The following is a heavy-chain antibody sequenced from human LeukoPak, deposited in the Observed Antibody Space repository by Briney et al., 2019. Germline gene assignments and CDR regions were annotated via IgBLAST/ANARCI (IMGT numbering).Heavy chain of an antibody. CDR3: ARDVVWGFDY. J-gene: IGHJ4*02. CDR2: IYGDGSST. D-gene: IGHD7-27*01. CDR1: GFTFKSHW. Sequence: PGGSLRLSCVASGFTFKSHWMHWVRQSPGKGLEWVSFIYGDGSSTGYADSVKGRFTISRDNAKNTLSLQMNNLRVEDTAVYYCARDVVWGFDYWGQGILVTVSP. V-gene: IGHV3-74*01.